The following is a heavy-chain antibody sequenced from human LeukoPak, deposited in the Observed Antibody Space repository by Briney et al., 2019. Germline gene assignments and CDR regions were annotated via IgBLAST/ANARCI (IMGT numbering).Heavy chain of an antibody. CDR1: GFTFSSYW. Sequence: GGSLRLSCAASGFTFSSYWMHWVRHAPGEGLVWVSRIDSDGSSTRYADSVKGRFTISRDNAKNTLYLQMNSLRAEDTAVYYCARRGTGNPIDYWGQGTLVTVSS. CDR3: ARRGTGNPIDY. J-gene: IGHJ4*02. CDR2: IDSDGSST. D-gene: IGHD1-7*01. V-gene: IGHV3-74*01.